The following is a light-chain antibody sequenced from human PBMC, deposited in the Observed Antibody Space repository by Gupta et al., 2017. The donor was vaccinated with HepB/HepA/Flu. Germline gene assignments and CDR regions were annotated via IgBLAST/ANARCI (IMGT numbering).Light chain of an antibody. CDR1: ESLVHRDGNTY. CDR3: WQATQFPRT. J-gene: IGKJ1*01. V-gene: IGKV2D-24*01. CDR2: RAS. Sequence: DIVMTQTPLSSPVTLGQPASISCRSSESLVHRDGNTYLSWFQQRPGQPPRLLIYRASQRFSGVPDRFSGSGAETDFTLKINRVEAEDVGTYYCWQATQFPRTFGQGTKVEIK.